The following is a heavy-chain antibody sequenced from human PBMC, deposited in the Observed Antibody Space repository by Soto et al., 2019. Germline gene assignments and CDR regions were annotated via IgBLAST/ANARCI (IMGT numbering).Heavy chain of an antibody. CDR1: GYTFTSYA. J-gene: IGHJ6*02. CDR3: ARDFEELRNIGIFGVVSPRYYYGMDV. CDR2: INAGNGNT. D-gene: IGHD3-3*01. Sequence: ASGKVSCKASGYTFTSYAMHWVRQAPGQRLEWMGWINAGNGNTKYSQKFQGRVTITRDTSASTAYMELSSLRSEDTAVYYCARDFEELRNIGIFGVVSPRYYYGMDVWGQGTTVTVSS. V-gene: IGHV1-3*01.